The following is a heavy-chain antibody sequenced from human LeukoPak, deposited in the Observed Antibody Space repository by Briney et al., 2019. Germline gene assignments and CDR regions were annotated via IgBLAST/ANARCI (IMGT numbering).Heavy chain of an antibody. CDR2: IYYSGST. CDR1: GGSISSSSYY. Sequence: SETLSLTCTVSGGSISSSSYYWGWIRQPPGKGPVWIGSIYYSGSTYYNPSLKSRVTISVDTSKNQFSLKLSSVTAADTAVYYCASPKYCSGGSCYSGWYFDLWGRGTLVTVSS. J-gene: IGHJ2*01. D-gene: IGHD2-15*01. V-gene: IGHV4-39*01. CDR3: ASPKYCSGGSCYSGWYFDL.